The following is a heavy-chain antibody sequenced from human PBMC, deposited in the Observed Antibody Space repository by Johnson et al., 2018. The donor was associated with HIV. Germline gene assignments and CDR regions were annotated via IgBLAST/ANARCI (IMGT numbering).Heavy chain of an antibody. J-gene: IGHJ3*01. CDR1: GFTFGSYW. D-gene: IGHD2-15*01. CDR3: ERRTYCTGDSCSSGLGTFDL. CDR2: IKQDGREK. Sequence: VQLVESGGGLVQPGGSLRLSCAVSGFTFGSYWMSWVRQAPGKGLEWVANIKQDGREKYDVDSVKGRFTISRDHSKNTLFLQMNSLKTEDTAVYYCERRTYCTGDSCSSGLGTFDLWGQGTMVTVSS. V-gene: IGHV3-7*01.